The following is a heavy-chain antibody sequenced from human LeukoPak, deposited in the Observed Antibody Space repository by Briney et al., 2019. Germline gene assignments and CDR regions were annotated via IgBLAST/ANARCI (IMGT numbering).Heavy chain of an antibody. Sequence: PSETLSLTCTVSGCSFSSGSYYWSWIRQPPGKGLEWIGYIYYSASTNYNPSLKSRVTISVDTSNNQFSLKLSSVTAADTAVYYCARGSRGYSYGWGQGTLVTVSS. CDR3: ARGSRGYSYG. CDR1: GCSFSSGSYY. V-gene: IGHV4-61*01. J-gene: IGHJ4*02. D-gene: IGHD5-18*01. CDR2: IYYSAST.